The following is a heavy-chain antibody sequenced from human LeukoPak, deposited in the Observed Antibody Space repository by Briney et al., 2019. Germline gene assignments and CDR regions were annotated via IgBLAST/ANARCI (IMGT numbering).Heavy chain of an antibody. CDR3: ARVRRYAGYFDL. J-gene: IGHJ2*01. D-gene: IGHD2-2*01. CDR2: INHSGST. Sequence: PGGSLRLSCAASGFTFRSYVMSWVRQAPGKGLEWIGEINHSGSTNYNPSLKSRVTISVDTSKNQFSLKLSSVTAADTAVYYCARVRRYAGYFDLWGRGTLVTVSS. CDR1: GFTFRSYV. V-gene: IGHV4-34*01.